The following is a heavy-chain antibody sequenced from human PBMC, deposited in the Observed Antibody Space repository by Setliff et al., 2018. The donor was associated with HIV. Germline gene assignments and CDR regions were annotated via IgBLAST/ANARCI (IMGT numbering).Heavy chain of an antibody. CDR1: GGSISTNNYY. CDR3: ARHRYRFGIDS. D-gene: IGHD3-16*01. CDR2: IDYSGNT. J-gene: IGHJ5*01. Sequence: SETLSLTCTVSGGSISTNNYYWAWIRQPPGKGLEWIGTIDYSGNTYCNASLRSRAIISGDMSKNQFSLNLNSVTASETAVYYCARHRYRFGIDSWGQGALVTVSS. V-gene: IGHV4-39*01.